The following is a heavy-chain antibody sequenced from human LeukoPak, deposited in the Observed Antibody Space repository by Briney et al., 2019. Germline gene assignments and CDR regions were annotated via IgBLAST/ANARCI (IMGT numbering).Heavy chain of an antibody. D-gene: IGHD5-24*01. CDR2: IKQDGSEK. Sequence: GGSLRLSCAVSGFTLSSYWMSWVRQAPGKGLEWVANIKQDGSEKYYVDSVNGRFTISRDNARNSLYLQMNSLRAEDTAVYYCASLHGVVNYFDYWGQGTLVTVSS. CDR3: ASLHGVVNYFDY. V-gene: IGHV3-7*01. CDR1: GFTLSSYW. J-gene: IGHJ4*02.